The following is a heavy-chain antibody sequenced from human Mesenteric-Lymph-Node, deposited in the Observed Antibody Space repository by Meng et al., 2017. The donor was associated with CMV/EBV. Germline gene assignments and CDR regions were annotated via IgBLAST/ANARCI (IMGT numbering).Heavy chain of an antibody. D-gene: IGHD2-2*01. V-gene: IGHV3-7*01. CDR2: IDQDGSEI. Sequence: GGSLRLSCAASGFTFSSYSMNWVRQAPGKGLEWVANIDQDGSEIYYLDSVKGRFTISRDNAKNSLYLQMNSLRAEDTAVYYCARDPDCSSTSCPTNNYYGMDVWGQGTTVTVSS. CDR3: ARDPDCSSTSCPTNNYYGMDV. CDR1: GFTFSSYS. J-gene: IGHJ6*02.